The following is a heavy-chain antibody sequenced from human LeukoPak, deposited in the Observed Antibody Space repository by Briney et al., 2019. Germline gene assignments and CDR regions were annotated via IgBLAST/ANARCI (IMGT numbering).Heavy chain of an antibody. V-gene: IGHV4-34*01. CDR1: GGSFSGYY. D-gene: IGHD6-19*01. CDR2: INHSGST. Sequence: SETLSLTCAVYGGSFSGYYWSWIRQPPGKGLEWIGEINHSGSTNYNPSLKSRVTISVDTSKNQFSLKLSSVTAADTAVYYCARTIAVAKYYFDYWGQGTLVTVSS. CDR3: ARTIAVAKYYFDY. J-gene: IGHJ4*02.